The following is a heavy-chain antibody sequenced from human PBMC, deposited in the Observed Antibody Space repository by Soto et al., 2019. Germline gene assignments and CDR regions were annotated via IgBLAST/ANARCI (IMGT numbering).Heavy chain of an antibody. CDR3: AREGNNNGFDP. CDR1: GFTVSSNY. V-gene: IGHV3-53*01. CDR2: IYSGGST. J-gene: IGHJ5*02. Sequence: SGGSLRLSCAASGFTVSSNYMSWVRQAPGKGLEWVSVIYSGGSTYYADSVKGRFTISRDNSKNTLYLQMNSLRAEDMAVYYCAREGNNNGFDPWGQGTLVTVSS.